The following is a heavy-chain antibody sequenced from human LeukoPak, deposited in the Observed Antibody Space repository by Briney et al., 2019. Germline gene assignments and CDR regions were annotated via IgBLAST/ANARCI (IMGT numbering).Heavy chain of an antibody. D-gene: IGHD5-12*01. J-gene: IGHJ4*02. Sequence: PGGSLRLSCTASGFTFSSYAMSWVRQAPGKGLEWVSSISGSGGSTYFADSVKGRFTISRDNSKSTLYLQMNSLRAEDTAVYYCAKDAVYSGYDPFGYWGQGTLVTVSS. CDR1: GFTFSSYA. CDR3: AKDAVYSGYDPFGY. CDR2: ISGSGGST. V-gene: IGHV3-23*01.